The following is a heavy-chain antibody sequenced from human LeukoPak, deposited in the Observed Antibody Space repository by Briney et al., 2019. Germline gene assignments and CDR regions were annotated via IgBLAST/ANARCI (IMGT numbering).Heavy chain of an antibody. Sequence: GGSLRLSCAASGFTFSSYWMHWVRQAPGKGLEWVSAISGSGGSTYYADSVKGRFTISRDNSKNTLYLQMNSLRAEDTAVYYCAKHPPQNFNWYDYWGQGTLVTVSS. D-gene: IGHD3-9*01. CDR1: GFTFSSYW. V-gene: IGHV3-23*01. J-gene: IGHJ4*02. CDR3: AKHPPQNFNWYDY. CDR2: ISGSGGST.